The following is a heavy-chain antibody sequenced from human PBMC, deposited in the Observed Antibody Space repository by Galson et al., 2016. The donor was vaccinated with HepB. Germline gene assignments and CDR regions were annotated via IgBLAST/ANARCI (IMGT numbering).Heavy chain of an antibody. J-gene: IGHJ4*02. Sequence: SLRLSCAASGFTFSSYGMHWVRQAPGKGLERVAVTWYDGSNKYYADSVKGRFAISRDNSKNTLYLQMNSLRVEDMAVYYCARLQWELVDYWGQGTLVTVSS. V-gene: IGHV3-33*01. CDR3: ARLQWELVDY. D-gene: IGHD1-26*01. CDR2: TWYDGSNK. CDR1: GFTFSSYG.